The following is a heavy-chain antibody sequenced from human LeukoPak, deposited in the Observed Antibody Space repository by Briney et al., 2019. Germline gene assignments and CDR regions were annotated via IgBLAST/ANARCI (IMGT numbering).Heavy chain of an antibody. Sequence: ASVKVSCKASGYTFTSYGISWVRQAPGQGLEWMGWISAYNGNTNYAQKLQGRVTMTTDTSTSTAYMELRSLRSDDTAVYYCARDLSSSWWGGGYYMDVWGKGTTVTVSS. CDR2: ISAYNGNT. D-gene: IGHD6-13*01. CDR1: GYTFTSYG. CDR3: ARDLSSSWWGGGYYMDV. V-gene: IGHV1-18*01. J-gene: IGHJ6*03.